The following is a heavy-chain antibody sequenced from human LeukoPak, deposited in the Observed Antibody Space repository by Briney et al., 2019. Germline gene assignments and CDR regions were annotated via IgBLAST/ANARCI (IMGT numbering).Heavy chain of an antibody. CDR1: GYTFTNYD. D-gene: IGHD3-10*01. J-gene: IGHJ4*02. V-gene: IGHV1-8*01. CDR2: MNPHSGDT. Sequence: ASVKVSCKASGYTFTNYDLNWVRQATGQGLEWMGWMNPHSGDTGYAQKFQGRVTMTRNTSITTASMELSSLRSEDTAVYYCARGPSGSYFGYSRGDWGQGTLVTVSS. CDR3: ARGPSGSYFGYSRGD.